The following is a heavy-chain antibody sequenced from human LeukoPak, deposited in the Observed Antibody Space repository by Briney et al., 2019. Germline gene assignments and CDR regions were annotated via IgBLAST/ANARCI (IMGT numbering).Heavy chain of an antibody. CDR2: IRYDGSNK. J-gene: IGHJ4*02. CDR1: GFTFSSYG. Sequence: TGGSLRLSCAASGFTFSSYGMHWVRQAPGKGLEWVAFIRYDGSNKYYADSVKGRFTISGDNSKNTLYLQMNSLRAEDTAVYYCAKEGTRGYSYGSSDYWGQGTLVTVSS. CDR3: AKEGTRGYSYGSSDY. D-gene: IGHD5-18*01. V-gene: IGHV3-30*02.